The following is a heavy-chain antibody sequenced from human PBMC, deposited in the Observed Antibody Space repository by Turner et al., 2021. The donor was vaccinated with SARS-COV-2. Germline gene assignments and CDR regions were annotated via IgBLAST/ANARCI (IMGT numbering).Heavy chain of an antibody. J-gene: IGHJ4*02. CDR3: AREVSGSYWPFDY. V-gene: IGHV3-33*01. Sequence: QVQLVESGGGVVQPGRSLRLSCAASGFPFSSYGMHWVRQAPGKGLEWVAVIWYDGSNKYYADSVKGRFTISRDNSKNTLYLQMNSLSAEDTAVYYCAREVSGSYWPFDYWGQGTLVTVSS. CDR1: GFPFSSYG. CDR2: IWYDGSNK. D-gene: IGHD1-26*01.